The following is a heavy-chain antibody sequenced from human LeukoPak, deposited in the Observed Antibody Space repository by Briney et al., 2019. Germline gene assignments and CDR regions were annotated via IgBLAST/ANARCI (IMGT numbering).Heavy chain of an antibody. J-gene: IGHJ3*02. Sequence: KSSETLSLTRTVSGGSISSYYWSWIRQPPGKGLEWIGYIYYSESTTYNPSLKSRVTISVDTSKNQFSLRLSSVTAADTAVYYCVRRIGYCGGDCYSDAFDIWGQGTMVTVSS. D-gene: IGHD2-21*02. V-gene: IGHV4-59*08. CDR3: VRRIGYCGGDCYSDAFDI. CDR2: IYYSEST. CDR1: GGSISSYY.